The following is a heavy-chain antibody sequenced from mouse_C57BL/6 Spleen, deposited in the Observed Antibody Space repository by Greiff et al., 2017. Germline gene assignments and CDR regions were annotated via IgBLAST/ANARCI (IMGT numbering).Heavy chain of an antibody. V-gene: IGHV1-15*01. CDR1: GYTFTDYE. CDR2: IDPETGGT. J-gene: IGHJ2*01. D-gene: IGHD4-1*01. Sequence: QVQLQQSGAELVRPGASVTLSCKASGYTFTDYEMHWVKQTPVHGLEWIGAIDPETGGTAYNQKFKGKAILTADKSSSTAYMELRNLTSEDSAVYYCTREGKLRQSVYWGQGTTLTVSS. CDR3: TREGKLRQSVY.